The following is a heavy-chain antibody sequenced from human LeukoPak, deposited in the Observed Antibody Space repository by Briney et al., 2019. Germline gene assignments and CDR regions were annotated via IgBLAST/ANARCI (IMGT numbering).Heavy chain of an antibody. Sequence: PGGSLRLSCAASGFTFSSYSMNWVRQAPGKGLEWVSSISSSSSYIYYADSVKGRFTISRDNAKNSLYLQMNSLRAEDTAVYYCARGSISNRRVYYDILTGSREGRSPWGYWGQGTLVTVSS. J-gene: IGHJ4*02. CDR1: GFTFSSYS. D-gene: IGHD3-9*01. CDR2: ISSSSSYI. CDR3: ARGSISNRRVYYDILTGSREGRSPWGY. V-gene: IGHV3-21*01.